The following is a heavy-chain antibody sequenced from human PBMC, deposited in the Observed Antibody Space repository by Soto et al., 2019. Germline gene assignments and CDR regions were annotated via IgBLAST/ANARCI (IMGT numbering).Heavy chain of an antibody. CDR1: GGSFTSGAFY. Sequence: QLQLRESGPGLVKPSETLSLTCTVSGGSFTSGAFYWGWIRQPPGKGLEWIGSASYSGRPYYSPSLTSRPNIFVDTARNQFSLWLSAVIAADPAVYYCARPLYIIPSSYSYLYMDVWGRGATVTVS. CDR3: ARPLYIIPSSYSYLYMDV. CDR2: ASYSGRP. D-gene: IGHD3-22*01. J-gene: IGHJ6*03. V-gene: IGHV4-39*01.